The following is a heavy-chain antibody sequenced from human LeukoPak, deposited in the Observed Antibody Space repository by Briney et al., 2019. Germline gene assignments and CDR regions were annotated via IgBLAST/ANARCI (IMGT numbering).Heavy chain of an antibody. CDR1: GGSISSYY. D-gene: IGHD1-26*01. J-gene: IGHJ4*02. Sequence: SEALSLTCTVSGGSISSYYWSWIRQPPGKGLEWIGYIYYSGSTNYNPSLKSRVTISVDTSKNQFSLKLSSVTTADTAVYYCASANSGSYPDWGQGTLVTVSS. V-gene: IGHV4-59*01. CDR3: ASANSGSYPD. CDR2: IYYSGST.